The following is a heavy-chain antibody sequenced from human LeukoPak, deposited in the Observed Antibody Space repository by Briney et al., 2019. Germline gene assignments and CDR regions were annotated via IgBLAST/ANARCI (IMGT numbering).Heavy chain of an antibody. V-gene: IGHV3-7*01. Sequence: GGSLRLSCAASGFTFSSYWMSWVRQAPGKGREWVANIKQDGSEKFYVASVKGRFTISRDNSKNTLYLQMNSLRAEDTAVYYCARVSYDFWSGYLTMAATHLDYWGQGTLVTVSS. CDR2: IKQDGSEK. CDR1: GFTFSSYW. J-gene: IGHJ4*02. CDR3: ARVSYDFWSGYLTMAATHLDY. D-gene: IGHD3-3*01.